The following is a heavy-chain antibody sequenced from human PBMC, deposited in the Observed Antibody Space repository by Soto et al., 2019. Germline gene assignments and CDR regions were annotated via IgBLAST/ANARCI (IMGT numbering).Heavy chain of an antibody. CDR3: AKSQGIAAPYNWFDP. D-gene: IGHD6-13*01. J-gene: IGHJ5*02. CDR2: INPSGGST. V-gene: IGHV1-46*01. Sequence: GASVKVSCKASGYTFTSYYMHWVRQAPGQGLEWMGIINPSGGSTSYAQKFQGRVTMTRDTSTSTVYMELSSLRSEDTAVYYCAKSQGIAAPYNWFDPWGQGTLVTVSS. CDR1: GYTFTSYY.